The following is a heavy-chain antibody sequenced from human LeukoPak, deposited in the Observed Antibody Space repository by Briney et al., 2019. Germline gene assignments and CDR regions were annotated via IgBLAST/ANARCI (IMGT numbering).Heavy chain of an antibody. CDR1: GFTLSTYA. D-gene: IGHD6-13*01. CDR2: ISTSSSYI. J-gene: IGHJ4*02. Sequence: GGSLRLSCAVSGFTLSTYAMNWVRQAPGRGVEWVSSISTSSSYIYYADPVKGRFTISRDNANNSMYLQMNSLRAEDTAVYYCARSPSGYWDFDYWGQGTLVTVSS. V-gene: IGHV3-21*06. CDR3: ARSPSGYWDFDY.